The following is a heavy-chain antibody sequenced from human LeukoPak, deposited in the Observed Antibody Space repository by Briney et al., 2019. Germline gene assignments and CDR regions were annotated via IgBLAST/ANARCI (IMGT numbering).Heavy chain of an antibody. V-gene: IGHV1-2*02. CDR1: GYTFTGYY. CDR3: ARAFGYGAAAGTFGY. CDR2: INPNSGGT. D-gene: IGHD6-13*01. Sequence: GASVKVSCKASGYTFTGYYMHWVRQAPGQGLEWMGWINPNSGGTNYAQKFQGRVTMTRDTSISTAYMELSRLRSDGTAVYYCARAFGYGAAAGTFGYWGQGTLVTVSS. J-gene: IGHJ4*02.